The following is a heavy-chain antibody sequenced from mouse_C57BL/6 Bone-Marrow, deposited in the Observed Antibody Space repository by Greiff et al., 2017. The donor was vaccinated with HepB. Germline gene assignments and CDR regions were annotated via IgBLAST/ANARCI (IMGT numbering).Heavy chain of an antibody. Sequence: EVKLVESGGGLVKPGGSLKLSCAASGFTFSSYAMSWVRQTPEKRLEWVATISDGGSYTYYPDNVTGRFTISRDNAKNNLYLQMSHLKSEDTAMYYCAREGAYYSNLWFAYWGQGTLVTVSA. CDR1: GFTFSSYA. CDR2: ISDGGSYT. V-gene: IGHV5-4*01. D-gene: IGHD2-5*01. CDR3: AREGAYYSNLWFAY. J-gene: IGHJ3*01.